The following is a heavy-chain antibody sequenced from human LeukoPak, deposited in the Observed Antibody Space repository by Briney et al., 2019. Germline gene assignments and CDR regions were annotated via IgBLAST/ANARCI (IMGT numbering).Heavy chain of an antibody. CDR2: ISGSGGST. Sequence: GGSLRLSCAASGFTFSSYAMSWVRQAPGKGLEWVSAISGSGGSTYYADSVKGRFTISRDNSKNTLYLQMNSLRAEDMALYYCAKDIGSGGYSSSPFDYWGQGTLVTVSS. D-gene: IGHD6-6*01. J-gene: IGHJ4*02. CDR3: AKDIGSGGYSSSPFDY. CDR1: GFTFSSYA. V-gene: IGHV3-23*01.